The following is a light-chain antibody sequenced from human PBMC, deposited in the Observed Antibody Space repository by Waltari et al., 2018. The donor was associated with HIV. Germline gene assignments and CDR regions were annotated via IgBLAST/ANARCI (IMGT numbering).Light chain of an antibody. J-gene: IGLJ1*01. V-gene: IGLV1-51*02. CDR3: GTWDSSLSAYV. CDR1: SSNIGNTY. CDR2: ENN. Sequence: QSVLTQPPSVSAAPGQKVTISCSGSSSNIGNTYVSWYQQLPGTAPKLLIYENNKRPSGIPDRFSGSKSGTSATLGITGLQTGDEADYYCGTWDSSLSAYVFGTGTKVTVV.